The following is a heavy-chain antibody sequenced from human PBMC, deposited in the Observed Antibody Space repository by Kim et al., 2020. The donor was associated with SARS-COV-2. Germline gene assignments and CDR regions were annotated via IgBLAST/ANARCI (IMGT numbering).Heavy chain of an antibody. Sequence: SQTLSLTCAISGDSVSSNGVAWNWFRQSPSRGLEWLGRTYYTSKWYNDYAVSVKSRITINSDTSKNQFSLQPNSVTPEDTAVYYCARGAWRSFDYWDQGTLVTVSS. V-gene: IGHV6-1*01. CDR2: TYYTSKWYN. CDR1: GDSVSSNGVA. J-gene: IGHJ4*02. D-gene: IGHD3-3*01. CDR3: ARGAWRSFDY.